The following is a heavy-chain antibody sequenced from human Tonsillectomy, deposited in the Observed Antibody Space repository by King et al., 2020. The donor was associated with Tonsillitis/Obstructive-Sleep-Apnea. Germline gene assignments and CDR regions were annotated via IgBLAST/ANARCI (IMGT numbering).Heavy chain of an antibody. CDR1: GYTFTSYY. CDR3: ARDRYYDTSGYYIHAFDI. D-gene: IGHD3-22*01. Sequence: VHLVQSGAEVRQPGASVTVSCKASGYTFTSYYMYWVRQAPGQGLEWMGIINPSVGSTSYPQKFQGRVTMTRDTSTSTVYMELSSLRSEDTAVYYCARDRYYDTSGYYIHAFDIWGQGTMVTVSS. V-gene: IGHV1-46*01. CDR2: INPSVGST. J-gene: IGHJ3*02.